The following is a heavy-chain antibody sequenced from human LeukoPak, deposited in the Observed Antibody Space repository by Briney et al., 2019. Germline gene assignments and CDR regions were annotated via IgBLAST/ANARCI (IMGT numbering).Heavy chain of an antibody. D-gene: IGHD1-26*01. J-gene: IGHJ6*02. CDR3: ARVGVGANHYYYYGMDV. CDR2: IYYSGST. CDR1: GGSVSSGTYY. Sequence: SETLSLTCTVSGGSVSSGTYYWSWIRQPPGKGLEWIGYIYYSGSTNYNPSLKSRVTISVDTTKNQFSLKMSSVTAADTAVYYCARVGVGANHYYYYGMDVWGQGTTVTVSS. V-gene: IGHV4-61*01.